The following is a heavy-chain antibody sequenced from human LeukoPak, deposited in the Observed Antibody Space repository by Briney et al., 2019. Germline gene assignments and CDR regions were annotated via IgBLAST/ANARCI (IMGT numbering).Heavy chain of an antibody. CDR3: AKESQTYYDIMTGYPNYYFDY. J-gene: IGHJ4*02. V-gene: IGHV3-23*01. D-gene: IGHD3-9*01. CDR1: KFTFSTSA. CDR2: ISGSGANT. Sequence: GGSLRLSCAASKFTFSTSAMSWVRQAPGKGLEWVSAISGSGANTYYVDSVKGRLTISRHKSKNTSYLEMSSLRSDDPAVYYCAKESQTYYDIMTGYPNYYFDYWGQGTLVTVSS.